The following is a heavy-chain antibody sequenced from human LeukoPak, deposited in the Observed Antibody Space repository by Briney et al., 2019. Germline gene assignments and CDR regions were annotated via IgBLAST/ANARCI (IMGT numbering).Heavy chain of an antibody. CDR1: GYTFTGYY. CDR2: INPNSGGT. V-gene: IGHV1-2*02. D-gene: IGHD2-2*01. J-gene: IGHJ2*01. Sequence: GASVKVSCKASGYTFTGYYMHWVRQAPGQGLEWMEWINPNSGGTNYAQKFQGRVTMTRDTSISTAYMELSRLRSDDTAVYYCARVAGYCSSTSCWYFDLWGRGTLVTVSS. CDR3: ARVAGYCSSTSCWYFDL.